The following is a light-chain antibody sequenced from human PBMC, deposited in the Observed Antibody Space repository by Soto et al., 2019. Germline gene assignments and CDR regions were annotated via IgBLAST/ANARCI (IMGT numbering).Light chain of an antibody. V-gene: IGLV1-40*01. CDR2: DNS. Sequence: QSVLTQAPSVSGAPGQRVTISCTVSSSNIGAGYDVHWYQQLPGTAPKVLIYDNSKRPSGVPDRFSGSKSGTSASLAISGLQSEDEADYYCAAWDDGLNGCVFATGTKVTVL. CDR3: AAWDDGLNGCV. J-gene: IGLJ1*01. CDR1: SSNIGAGYD.